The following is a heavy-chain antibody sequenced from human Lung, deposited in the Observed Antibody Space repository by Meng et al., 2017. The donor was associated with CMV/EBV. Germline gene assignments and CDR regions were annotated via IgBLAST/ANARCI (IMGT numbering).Heavy chain of an antibody. V-gene: IGHV3-21*01. CDR1: GFTFSSYS. CDR2: ISSSSSYI. Sequence: ESLKISCAASGFTFSSYSMNWVRQAPGKGLEWVSSISSSSSYIYYADSVKGRFTISRDNAKNSLYLQMNSLRAEDTAVYYCARDDYGSGSYYNGAWFDPWG. J-gene: IGHJ5*02. CDR3: ARDDYGSGSYYNGAWFDP. D-gene: IGHD3-10*01.